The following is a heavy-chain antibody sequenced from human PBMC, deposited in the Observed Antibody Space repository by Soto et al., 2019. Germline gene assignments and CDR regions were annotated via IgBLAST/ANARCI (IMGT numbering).Heavy chain of an antibody. Sequence: SETLSLTCTVSGGSISSSNYSWGWIRQPPGKGLEWIGSFYYSGSPYYNPSLKSRVTFSEDTSKNQHTLRLGSVTAADTSFYYCLRKPGGSSRALFASWSQGTPVTVSS. CDR3: LRKPGGSSRALFAS. J-gene: IGHJ4*02. V-gene: IGHV4-39*01. CDR2: FYYSGSP. CDR1: GGSISSSNYS. D-gene: IGHD3-10*01.